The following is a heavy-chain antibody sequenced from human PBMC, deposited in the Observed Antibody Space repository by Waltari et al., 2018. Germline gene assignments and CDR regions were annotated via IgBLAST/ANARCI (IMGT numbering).Heavy chain of an antibody. V-gene: IGHV3-74*01. J-gene: IGHJ6*04. CDR1: GFIFSTYW. CDR3: ARDHYYSKDV. Sequence: EVQLVESGGGLVQPGGSLRLSCEASGFIFSTYWMHWVRQGPGKGLGWVSRIDNGEGSGTSYADSVKGRFTISRDNAKNTLYLQVNSLRAEDTGVYYCARDHYYSKDVWGTGTTVTVSS. CDR2: IDNGEGSGT.